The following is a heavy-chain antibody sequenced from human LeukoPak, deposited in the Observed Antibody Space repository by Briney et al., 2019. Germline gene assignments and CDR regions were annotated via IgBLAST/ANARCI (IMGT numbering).Heavy chain of an antibody. CDR1: GGSISSGSYY. V-gene: IGHV4-61*02. J-gene: IGHJ5*02. CDR2: IYTSGST. D-gene: IGHD5-24*01. CDR3: AKEMATIMGNWFDP. Sequence: SETLSLTCTVPGGSISSGSYYWSWIRQPAGKGLEWIGRIYTSGSTNYNPSLKSRVTISVDTSKNQFSLKLSSVTAADTAVYYCAKEMATIMGNWFDPWGQGTLVTVSS.